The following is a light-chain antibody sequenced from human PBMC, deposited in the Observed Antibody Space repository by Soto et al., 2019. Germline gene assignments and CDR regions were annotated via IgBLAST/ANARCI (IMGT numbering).Light chain of an antibody. V-gene: IGKV1-5*01. CDR2: DAS. CDR1: QSISSW. J-gene: IGKJ2*01. Sequence: DIQMTQSPSTLSASVGDRVTITCRASQSISSWLAWYQQKPGKAPKLLIYDASSLESGVPSRFRGSGSRKEFTLTISSLQPDDFATYYCQQYNSYLGVTFGQGTKLEIK. CDR3: QQYNSYLGVT.